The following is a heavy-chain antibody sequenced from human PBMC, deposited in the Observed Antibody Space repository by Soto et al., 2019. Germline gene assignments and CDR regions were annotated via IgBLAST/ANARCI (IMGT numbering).Heavy chain of an antibody. J-gene: IGHJ6*02. V-gene: IGHV4-59*01. Sequence: SETLSLTCTVSGGSISSYYWSWIRQPPGKGLEWIGYIYYSGSTNYNPSLKSRVTISVDTSKDQFSLELSSVTAADTAVYYCAREAYNWNDGYYYGMDVWGQGTTGTVS. D-gene: IGHD1-20*01. CDR3: AREAYNWNDGYYYGMDV. CDR2: IYYSGST. CDR1: GGSISSYY.